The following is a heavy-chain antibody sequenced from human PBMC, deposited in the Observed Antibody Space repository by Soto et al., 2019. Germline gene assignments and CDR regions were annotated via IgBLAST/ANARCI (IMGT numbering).Heavy chain of an antibody. V-gene: IGHV4-59*11. CDR2: IYSGGTT. CDR1: GDSMNNHY. CDR3: AQEGTSSSYSH. D-gene: IGHD6-13*01. J-gene: IGHJ4*02. Sequence: PSETLSLTFTISGDSMNNHYWSWIRQPPGKGLEWIGYIYSGGTTNYNPSLKRRASISLDTSKKQVSLKLSSVTAADTAIYFCAQEGTSSSYSHWGQGTLVTVPS.